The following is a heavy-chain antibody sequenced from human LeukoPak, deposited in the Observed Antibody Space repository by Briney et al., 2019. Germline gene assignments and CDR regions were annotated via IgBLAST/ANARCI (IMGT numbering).Heavy chain of an antibody. CDR1: GFTFSNYA. D-gene: IGHD4-11*01. CDR3: AREYHSAHEH. V-gene: IGHV3-30*04. J-gene: IGHJ1*01. CDR2: ISYDGSNK. Sequence: GGSLRLSCAASGFTFSNYAMHWVRQAPGKGLEWVAFISYDGSNKYYADSVKGRFTISRDNSKNTLYLQMNSLRAEDTAVYYCAREYHSAHEHWGQGTLVTVSS.